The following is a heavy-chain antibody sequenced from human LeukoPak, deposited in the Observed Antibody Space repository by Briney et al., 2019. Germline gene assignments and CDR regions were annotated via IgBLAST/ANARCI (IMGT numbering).Heavy chain of an antibody. CDR1: GDFITAYY. V-gene: IGHV4-34*01. CDR2: INHSGST. D-gene: IGHD5-18*01. J-gene: IGHJ4*02. Sequence: SETLSLTCTVSGDFITAYYWSWIRQPPGKGLEWIGEINHSGSTNYNPSLKSRVTISVDTSKNQFSLKLSSVTAADTAVYYCARLGGGYSYGSRFDYWGQGTLVTVSS. CDR3: ARLGGGYSYGSRFDY.